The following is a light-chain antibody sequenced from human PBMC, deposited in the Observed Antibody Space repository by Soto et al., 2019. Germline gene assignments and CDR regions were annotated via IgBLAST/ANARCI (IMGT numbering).Light chain of an antibody. J-gene: IGKJ1*01. V-gene: IGKV3-20*01. Sequence: IMFTQSTLTLSLSPGERATLSCRASQSVSSSYLAWYQQQPGQAPRLLIYGASSRATGIPDRFSGSGSATDFTLTISRLEPEDFAVYYCQHYGSSRGTFGQGTEVDI. CDR1: QSVSSSY. CDR3: QHYGSSRGT. CDR2: GAS.